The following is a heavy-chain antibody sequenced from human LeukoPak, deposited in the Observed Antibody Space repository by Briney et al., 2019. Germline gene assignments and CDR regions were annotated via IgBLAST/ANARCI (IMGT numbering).Heavy chain of an antibody. CDR1: GFTFSDYY. V-gene: IGHV3-23*01. Sequence: GGSLRLSCAASGFTFSDYYMSWIRQAPGKGLEWVSAISGSGGSTYYADSVKGRFTISRDNSKNTLYLQMNSLRAEDTAVYYCAKSLTASKYYFDYWGQGTLVTVSS. CDR3: AKSLTASKYYFDY. J-gene: IGHJ4*02. CDR2: ISGSGGST.